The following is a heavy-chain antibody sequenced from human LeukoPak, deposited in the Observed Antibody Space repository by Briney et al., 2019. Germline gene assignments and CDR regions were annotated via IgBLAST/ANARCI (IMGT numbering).Heavy chain of an antibody. V-gene: IGHV4-4*07. CDR1: GGSISSYY. J-gene: IGHJ5*02. Sequence: SETLSLTCTVSGGSISSYYWSWIRQPAGKGLEWIGRIYTSGSTNYNPSLKSRVTMSVDTSKNQFSLKLSSVTAADTAVYYCANRYCTSTSYYTSPWGQGTLVTVSS. D-gene: IGHD2-2*02. CDR3: ANRYCTSTSYYTSP. CDR2: IYTSGST.